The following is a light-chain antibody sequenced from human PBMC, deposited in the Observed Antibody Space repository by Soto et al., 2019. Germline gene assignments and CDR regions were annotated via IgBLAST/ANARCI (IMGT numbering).Light chain of an antibody. V-gene: IGLV2-14*01. Sequence: QSALTQPASVSGSPGQSITISCTGTSSDVGGYNYVSWYQQHPGKAPKLMIYDVSNRPSGVSNRFSGSKSGNMASLTISGLQAEDEADYYCSSYTSSSTQVSGGGTKVTVL. CDR2: DVS. CDR3: SSYTSSSTQV. J-gene: IGLJ3*02. CDR1: SSDVGGYNY.